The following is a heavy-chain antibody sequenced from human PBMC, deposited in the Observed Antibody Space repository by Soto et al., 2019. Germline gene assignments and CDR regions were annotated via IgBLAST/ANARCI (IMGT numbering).Heavy chain of an antibody. J-gene: IGHJ4*02. CDR2: TSYDGSNK. CDR1: GFTFSSYG. CDR3: AKTRITMVRTGFDY. D-gene: IGHD3-10*01. V-gene: IGHV3-30*18. Sequence: PGGSLRLSCAASGFTFSSYGMHWVRQAPGKGLEWVAVTSYDGSNKYYADSVKGRFTISRDNSKNTLYLQMNSLRAEDTAVYYCAKTRITMVRTGFDYWGQGTLVTVSS.